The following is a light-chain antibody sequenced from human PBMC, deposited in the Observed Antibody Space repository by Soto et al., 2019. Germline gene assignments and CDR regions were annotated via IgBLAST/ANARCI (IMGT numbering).Light chain of an antibody. Sequence: EIVMTQYPATLSVSPGERATLSRMASQSLSSSLAWYQQKPGQAPRLLIYGASTRATGIPDRFRGSGSGTDFTLTISSLEPEDFAVYYCQQYGSTPYTFGQGT. CDR2: GAS. V-gene: IGKV3-20*01. CDR3: QQYGSTPYT. J-gene: IGKJ2*01. CDR1: QSLSSS.